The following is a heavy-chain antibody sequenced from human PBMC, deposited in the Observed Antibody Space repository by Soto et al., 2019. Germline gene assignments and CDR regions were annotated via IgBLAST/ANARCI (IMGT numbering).Heavy chain of an antibody. D-gene: IGHD3-22*01. V-gene: IGHV3-30*18. J-gene: IGHJ4*02. CDR2: ISYDGNYK. CDR3: GKVSTYYYDSTFDY. Sequence: GGSLRLSCAASGSTFSSYGMHWVRQAPGKGLEWVAIISYDGNYKHHADSVKGRFTISRDNSKNTLYLQMNSLRAEDTAVYYCGKVSTYYYDSTFDYWGQGTLVTVSS. CDR1: GSTFSSYG.